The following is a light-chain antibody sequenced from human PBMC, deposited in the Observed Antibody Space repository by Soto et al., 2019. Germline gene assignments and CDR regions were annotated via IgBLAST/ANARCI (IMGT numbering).Light chain of an antibody. CDR2: GAS. V-gene: IGKV3-20*01. Sequence: EIVMTQSRGTLSLSPGERATLSCRASQSVSSNFLAWYQQRPGQAPRLLMDGASSRAAGIPDRFSGSGSGTDFTLTISRLEPEDFAVYYCHHYGRSAIFTFGPGTTVDIK. CDR3: HHYGRSAIFT. J-gene: IGKJ3*01. CDR1: QSVSSNF.